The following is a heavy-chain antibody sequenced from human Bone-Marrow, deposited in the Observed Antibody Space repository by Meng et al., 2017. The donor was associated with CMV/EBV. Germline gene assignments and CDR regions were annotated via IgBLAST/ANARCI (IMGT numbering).Heavy chain of an antibody. J-gene: IGHJ4*03. V-gene: IGHV1-18*01. CDR3: ARDGGNWNYVLVNYYFDY. CDR2: ISAYNGNT. Sequence: ASVKVSCKASGYTFTSYGFSWVRQAPGQGLEWMGWISAYNGNTNYAQKLQGRVTMTTDTSTNTAYMELRSLRSDDTAVYYCARDGGNWNYVLVNYYFDYWGQGTLVTVSS. D-gene: IGHD1-7*01. CDR1: GYTFTSYG.